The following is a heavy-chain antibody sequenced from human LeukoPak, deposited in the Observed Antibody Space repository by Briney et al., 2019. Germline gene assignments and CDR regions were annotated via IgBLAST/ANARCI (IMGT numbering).Heavy chain of an antibody. CDR2: IRSSSSII. D-gene: IGHD3-16*01. CDR3: ARDDNWVFDS. Sequence: GGSLRLSCAASGFTFTSYSMNWVRQAPGKGLEWVSYIRSSSSIISYADSVKGRFTISSDNAKNSLYLQTNSLRDEDTAVYYCARDDNWVFDSWGQGILVTVSS. CDR1: GFTFTSYS. J-gene: IGHJ4*02. V-gene: IGHV3-48*02.